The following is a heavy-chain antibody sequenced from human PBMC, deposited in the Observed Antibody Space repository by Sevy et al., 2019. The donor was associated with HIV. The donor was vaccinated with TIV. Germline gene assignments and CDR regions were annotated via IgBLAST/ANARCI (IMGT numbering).Heavy chain of an antibody. CDR3: ARDHVKDSELGDYYYFAMDV. D-gene: IGHD3-16*01. CDR2: ISGNGDDI. Sequence: GGSLRLSCAASRFRITDYYMSWIRQAPGKGLQWISYISGNGDDIYYADSVKGRFTISRDNAKNSLFLKMNSLRAEDTAVYYCARDHVKDSELGDYYYFAMDVWGRGTTVTVSS. V-gene: IGHV3-11*01. CDR1: RFRITDYY. J-gene: IGHJ6*02.